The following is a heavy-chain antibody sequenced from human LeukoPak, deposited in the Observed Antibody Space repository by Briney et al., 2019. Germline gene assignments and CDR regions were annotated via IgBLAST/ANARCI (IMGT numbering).Heavy chain of an antibody. CDR1: GGSISSSSYY. D-gene: IGHD2-2*01. V-gene: IGHV4-39*07. CDR3: ARGARGYCSSTSCYVAKNWFDP. Sequence: SETLSLTCTVSGGSISSSSYYWGWIRQPPGKGLEWIGSIYYSGSTYYNPSLKSRVTISVDTSKNQFSLKLSSVTAADTAVYYCARGARGYCSSTSCYVAKNWFDPWGQGTLVTVSS. CDR2: IYYSGST. J-gene: IGHJ5*02.